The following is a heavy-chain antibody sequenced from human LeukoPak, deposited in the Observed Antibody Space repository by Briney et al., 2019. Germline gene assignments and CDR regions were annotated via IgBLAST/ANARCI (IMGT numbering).Heavy chain of an antibody. CDR1: GFTFSSYW. D-gene: IGHD4-17*01. Sequence: GGSLRLSCAASGFTFSSYWMSWVRQPPGKGLEWVANIKQDGSEKYYVDSVKGRFTVSRDNAKNSLFLQMNSLRAEDTAVFYCARVRSFDYWGQGTLVTVSS. CDR2: IKQDGSEK. J-gene: IGHJ4*02. V-gene: IGHV3-7*04. CDR3: ARVRSFDY.